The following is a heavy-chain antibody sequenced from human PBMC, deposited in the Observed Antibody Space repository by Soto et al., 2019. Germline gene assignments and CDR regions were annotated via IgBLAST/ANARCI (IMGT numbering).Heavy chain of an antibody. Sequence: ASVNVSCKASGYTFTGYYMHWVRQAPGQGLEWMGWINPNSGGTNYAQKFQGRVTITRDTSASTAYMELSSLRSEDTAVYYCARVVVGDAFDIWGQGTMVTVSS. V-gene: IGHV1-2*02. J-gene: IGHJ3*02. D-gene: IGHD2-15*01. CDR2: INPNSGGT. CDR3: ARVVVGDAFDI. CDR1: GYTFTGYY.